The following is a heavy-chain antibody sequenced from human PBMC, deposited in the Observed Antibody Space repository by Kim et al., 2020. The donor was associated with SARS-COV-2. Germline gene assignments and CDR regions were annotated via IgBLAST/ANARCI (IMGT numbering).Heavy chain of an antibody. J-gene: IGHJ1*01. Sequence: DCVKGRFTISRDNSKNTVYLQMSSLRADDTAVYYCTKAEGSSGSSEYFQHWGQGTLVIVSS. V-gene: IGHV3-23*01. CDR3: TKAEGSSGSSEYFQH. D-gene: IGHD1-26*01.